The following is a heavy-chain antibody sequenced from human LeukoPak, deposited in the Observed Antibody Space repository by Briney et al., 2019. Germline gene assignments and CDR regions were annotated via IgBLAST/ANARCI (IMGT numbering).Heavy chain of an antibody. CDR1: GFTFSNYW. CDR2: MKADGSEN. J-gene: IGHJ4*02. V-gene: IGHV3-7*01. D-gene: IGHD6-19*01. CDR3: ARPDVTYSSGRPFDY. Sequence: PGGSLRLSCAASGFTFSNYWMSWVRQAPGKGLEWVANMKADGSENYYVDSVKGRFTISRDNTKNPLYLQMNSQSAEDTAVYYCARPDVTYSSGRPFDYWGQGTLVTVSS.